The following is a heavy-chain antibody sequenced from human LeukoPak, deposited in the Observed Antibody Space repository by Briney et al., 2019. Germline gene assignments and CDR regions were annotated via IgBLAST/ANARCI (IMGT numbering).Heavy chain of an antibody. V-gene: IGHV3-11*04. CDR1: GFTFSDYY. Sequence: GGSLRLSCAASGFTFSDYYMSWIRQVPGKGLEWVSYIGRSGTTIHYADSVKGRLTISRDNAKNSLYLQMNSLRAEDTAVYYCARDQRVYYGSGSYSSSDYWGQGTPVTVSS. D-gene: IGHD3-10*01. J-gene: IGHJ4*02. CDR2: IGRSGTTI. CDR3: ARDQRVYYGSGSYSSSDY.